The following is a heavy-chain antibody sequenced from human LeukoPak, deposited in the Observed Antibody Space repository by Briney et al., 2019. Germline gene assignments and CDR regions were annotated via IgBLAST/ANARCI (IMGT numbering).Heavy chain of an antibody. CDR2: ISGSSGST. CDR1: GFTFSSYA. D-gene: IGHD2-2*01. J-gene: IGHJ6*02. V-gene: IGHV3-23*01. CDR3: AKDVSVVPAASPAYYGMDV. Sequence: GGSLRLSCAASGFTFSSYAMSWVRQAPGKGLEWVSAISGSSGSTYYADSVKGRFTISRDNSKNTLYLQMNSLRAEDTAVYYCAKDVSVVPAASPAYYGMDVWGQGTTVTVSS.